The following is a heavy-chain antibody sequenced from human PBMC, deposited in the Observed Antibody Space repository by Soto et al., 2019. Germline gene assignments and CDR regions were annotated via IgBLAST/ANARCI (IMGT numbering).Heavy chain of an antibody. Sequence: SSVKGSCKASGYIFTTYYFHWVRQAPGQGLEWMGVINPSGGSTTYAQKFQGRVTMTRDTSTSTVYVELTSLTSEDTAVYDCARWYSSCYIDYCG. V-gene: IGHV1-46*01. CDR1: GYIFTTYY. J-gene: IGHJ4*03. D-gene: IGHD1-20*01. CDR3: ARWYSSCYIDY. CDR2: INPSGGST.